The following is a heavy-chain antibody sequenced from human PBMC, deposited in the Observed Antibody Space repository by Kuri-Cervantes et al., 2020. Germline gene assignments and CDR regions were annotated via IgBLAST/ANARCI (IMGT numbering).Heavy chain of an antibody. Sequence: GGSLRLSCAASGFTVSSNYMSWVRQAPGKGLEWVSVLYSGGKTYYVDSVKGRFTISRDNSKNTLYLQMNSLRAEDTAVYYGARVGGEGTLLSWFDPWGQGTLVTVSS. CDR3: ARVGGEGTLLSWFDP. D-gene: IGHD3-16*01. V-gene: IGHV3-53*05. J-gene: IGHJ5*02. CDR1: GFTVSSNY. CDR2: LYSGGKT.